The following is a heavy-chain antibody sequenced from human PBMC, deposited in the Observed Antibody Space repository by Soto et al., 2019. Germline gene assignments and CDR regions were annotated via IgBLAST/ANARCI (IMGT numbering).Heavy chain of an antibody. CDR1: GGSFSGYY. CDR2: INHSGST. D-gene: IGHD2-15*01. J-gene: IGHJ5*02. V-gene: IGHV4-34*01. CDR3: ARAAPRYCSGGSCPPTDP. Sequence: SETLSLTCAVYGGSFSGYYWSWIRQPPGKGLEWIGEINHSGSTNYNPSLKSRVTISVDTSKNQFSLKLSSVTAADTAVYYCARAAPRYCSGGSCPPTDPWGQGTLVTVSS.